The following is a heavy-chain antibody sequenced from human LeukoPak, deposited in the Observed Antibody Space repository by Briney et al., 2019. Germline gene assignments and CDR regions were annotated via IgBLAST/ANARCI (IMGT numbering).Heavy chain of an antibody. V-gene: IGHV3-30*18. CDR2: ISYDGSNK. D-gene: IGHD2-21*02. CDR1: GFTFSSYG. J-gene: IGHJ4*02. Sequence: PGGSLRLSCAASGFTFSSYGMHWVRQAPGKGLEWVAVISYDGSNKYYADSVKGRFTISRDNSKNTLYLQMNSLRAEDTAVYYCAKDMGYIVVVTAFDYWGQGTLVTVSS. CDR3: AKDMGYIVVVTAFDY.